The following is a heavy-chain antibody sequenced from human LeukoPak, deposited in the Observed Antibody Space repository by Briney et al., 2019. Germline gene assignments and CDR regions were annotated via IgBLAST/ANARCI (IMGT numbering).Heavy chain of an antibody. Sequence: SETLSLTCTVSGVSISSYYWSWIRQPPGKGLEWIGYIYYSGSTNYNPSPKSRVTISVDTSKTPFYLKLSSVPAADTAVYYCARSTVTPRTLYYYGMDVWGQGTTVTVSS. J-gene: IGHJ6*02. CDR2: IYYSGST. D-gene: IGHD4-17*01. CDR3: ARSTVTPRTLYYYGMDV. V-gene: IGHV4-59*08. CDR1: GVSISSYY.